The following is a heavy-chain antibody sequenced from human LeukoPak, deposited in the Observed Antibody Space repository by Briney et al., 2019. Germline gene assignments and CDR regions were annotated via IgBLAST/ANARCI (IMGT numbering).Heavy chain of an antibody. Sequence: PSETLSLTCSVSGYSIRSGYHWAWIRQSPGKGLEWLGSIYQSGSTYDNPSLKSRVTMSVDTSRNQFSLNMRHVTAADTAVYYCARIRMQQPFYYYMDVWGKGTTVTVSS. D-gene: IGHD6-13*01. J-gene: IGHJ6*03. V-gene: IGHV4-38-2*01. CDR2: IYQSGST. CDR1: GYSIRSGYH. CDR3: ARIRMQQPFYYYMDV.